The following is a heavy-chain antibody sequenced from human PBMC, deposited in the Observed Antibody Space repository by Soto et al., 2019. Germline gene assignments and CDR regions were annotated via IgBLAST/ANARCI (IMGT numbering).Heavy chain of an antibody. CDR1: GYTLTELS. D-gene: IGHD6-13*01. V-gene: IGHV1-24*01. CDR2: FDLENGET. J-gene: IGHJ4*02. Sequence: ASVKVSCKVSGYTLTELSIHWVRQAPGEGHEWMGGFDLENGETIYAQRYQGRVTMTEESSADTPYMELRSLRSEVNAVSYRAIEVRRSNQFGHWRRGTMVTVAS. CDR3: AIEVRRSNQFGH.